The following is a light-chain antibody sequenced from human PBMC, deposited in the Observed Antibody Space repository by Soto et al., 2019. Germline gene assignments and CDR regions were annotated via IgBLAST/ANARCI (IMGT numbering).Light chain of an antibody. J-gene: IGKJ4*01. CDR3: QHSSHWPPGAT. CDR1: QSVSTY. Sequence: EVVLTQSPATLSLSPGERATLSCRTSQSVSTYLACYQHKPGQAPRLLIYDASIRATGTPARFSGGGSGTDFPLTNSCPAPEDLAVYYCQHSSHWPPGATFGVVTKVEIK. V-gene: IGKV3-11*01. CDR2: DAS.